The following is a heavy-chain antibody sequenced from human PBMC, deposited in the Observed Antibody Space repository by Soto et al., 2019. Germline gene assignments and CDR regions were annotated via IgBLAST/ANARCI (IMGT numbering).Heavy chain of an antibody. CDR1: GFTFDEYA. Sequence: EVQLVESGGDLVQPGRSLRLSCAASGFTFDEYAMNWVRQAPGKGLEWVSGISWDSYSKGYAASVKGRFTISRDNSKNSLYLLMNSLRTEDTALYYCAKGSRLHLGEFPDWGQGTLVTVSS. CDR2: ISWDSYSK. V-gene: IGHV3-9*01. CDR3: AKGSRLHLGEFPD. D-gene: IGHD3-16*01. J-gene: IGHJ4*02.